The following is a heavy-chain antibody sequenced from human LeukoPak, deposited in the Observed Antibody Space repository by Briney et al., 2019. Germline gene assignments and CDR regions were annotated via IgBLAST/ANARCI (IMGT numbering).Heavy chain of an antibody. V-gene: IGHV3-43*02. D-gene: IGHD6-19*01. CDR1: GFTFDDYA. J-gene: IGHJ3*02. Sequence: GGSLRLSCAASGFTFDDYAMHWVRQRPGKGLEWVSPISGHGGSTYYVDSVKGRFTISRDNNKNSVYLQMNSLRTEDTAFYYCAKDSRIAVAFDAFDIWGQGTMVTVSS. CDR3: AKDSRIAVAFDAFDI. CDR2: ISGHGGST.